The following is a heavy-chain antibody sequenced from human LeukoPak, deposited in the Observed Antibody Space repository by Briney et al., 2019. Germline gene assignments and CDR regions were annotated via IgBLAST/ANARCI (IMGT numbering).Heavy chain of an antibody. V-gene: IGHV3-23*01. CDR1: GFTFSSYA. CDR3: AKIPAYYYDSSGLDY. Sequence: GGSLRLSCAASGFTFSSYAMSWVRQAPGKGLEWVSAIRGSGGSTYYADSVKGRFTISRDNSKNTLYLQMNSLRAEDTAVYYCAKIPAYYYDSSGLDYWGQGTLVTVSS. D-gene: IGHD3-22*01. CDR2: IRGSGGST. J-gene: IGHJ4*02.